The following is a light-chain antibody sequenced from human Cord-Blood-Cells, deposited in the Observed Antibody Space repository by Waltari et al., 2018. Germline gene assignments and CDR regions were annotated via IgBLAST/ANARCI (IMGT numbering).Light chain of an antibody. Sequence: QSALTQPASVFGSPGPSITIYCTGTSSDVGCYNLVSWYQQHPGKAPKHMIYEGSKRPSGVSNRVSGSKSGNTASLTISGLQAEDEADYYCYSYAGSSTFVVFGGGTKLTVL. CDR3: YSYAGSSTFVV. CDR1: SSDVGCYNL. V-gene: IGLV2-23*03. J-gene: IGLJ2*01. CDR2: EGS.